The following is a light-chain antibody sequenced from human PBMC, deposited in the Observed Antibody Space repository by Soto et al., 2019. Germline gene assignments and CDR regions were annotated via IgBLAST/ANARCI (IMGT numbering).Light chain of an antibody. CDR3: QSYDASLGGWV. V-gene: IGLV1-40*01. CDR2: GNS. CDR1: SSNIGAVYD. Sequence: QSVLTQPPSVSGAPGQRVTISCTGSSSNIGAVYDVHWYQQLPGTAPKLLIYGNSHRPSGVPDRFSGSNSGTSASLAIAGLQAEDEADYYCQSYDASLGGWVFGGGTKLTVL. J-gene: IGLJ3*02.